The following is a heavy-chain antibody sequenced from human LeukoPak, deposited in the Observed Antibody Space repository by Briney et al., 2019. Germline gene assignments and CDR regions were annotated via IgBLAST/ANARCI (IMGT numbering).Heavy chain of an antibody. Sequence: GGSLRLSCAASGFIFRNYAMSWVRQVPGKGLEWVSGIGGSGGTTHYADSVKGRFTISRDNSKNTLYLQMGSLRDEDTAIYYCAKDNRATPVTPTLDCWGQGTLVTVSS. J-gene: IGHJ4*02. V-gene: IGHV3-23*01. D-gene: IGHD4-11*01. CDR3: AKDNRATPVTPTLDC. CDR1: GFIFRNYA. CDR2: IGGSGGTT.